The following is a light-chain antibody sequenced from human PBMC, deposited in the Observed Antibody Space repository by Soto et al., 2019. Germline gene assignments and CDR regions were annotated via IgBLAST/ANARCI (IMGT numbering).Light chain of an antibody. J-gene: IGLJ1*01. CDR2: EVS. V-gene: IGLV2-23*02. Sequence: QSALTQPASVSGSPGQSITISCTGTSSDVGSYNLVSWYQQHPGKAPKLMIYEVSKRPSGVSNRFSGSKSDNTASLTISGLQAEDEADYYCCSYAGSSTPYVFGTGTKVTVL. CDR1: SSDVGSYNL. CDR3: CSYAGSSTPYV.